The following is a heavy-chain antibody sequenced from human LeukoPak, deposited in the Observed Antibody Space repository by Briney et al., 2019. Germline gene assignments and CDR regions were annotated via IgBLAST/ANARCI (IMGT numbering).Heavy chain of an antibody. J-gene: IGHJ4*02. CDR1: GFTFSDYY. CDR2: ISSSGSTI. D-gene: IGHD2-15*01. Sequence: GGSLRLSCAASGFTFSDYYMSWIRQAPGKGLEWVSYISSSGSTIYYADSVKGRCTISRDNAKNSLYLQMNSLRAEDTAVYYCARYCSGGSCYWKGFDYWGQGTLVTVSS. V-gene: IGHV3-11*01. CDR3: ARYCSGGSCYWKGFDY.